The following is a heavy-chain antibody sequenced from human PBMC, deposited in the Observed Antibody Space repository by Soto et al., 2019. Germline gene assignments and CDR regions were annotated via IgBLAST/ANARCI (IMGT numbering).Heavy chain of an antibody. CDR2: ISASGGTT. CDR1: GFTFNNYA. CDR3: AKEAHSSTESFFDS. V-gene: IGHV3-23*01. J-gene: IGHJ4*02. D-gene: IGHD6-13*01. Sequence: GGSLRLSCAASGFTFNNYAMSWVRQAPGKGLEWVSAISASGGTTYYADSVKGRFTISRDISKNALSLQMRSLRAEDTAVYYCAKEAHSSTESFFDSWGKGTMVTVSS.